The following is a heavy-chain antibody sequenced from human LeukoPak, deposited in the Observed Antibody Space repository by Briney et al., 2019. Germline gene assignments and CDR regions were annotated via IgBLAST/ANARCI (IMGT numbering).Heavy chain of an antibody. CDR3: AKMGSNYGSFDY. D-gene: IGHD4-11*01. V-gene: IGHV3-9*01. CDR1: GFTFDDYA. Sequence: PGGSLRLSCAASGFTFDDYAMHWVRQAPGKGLEWVSGISWNSGSIGYADSVKGRFTISRDNAKNPLYLQMNSLRAEDTALYYCAKMGSNYGSFDYWGQGTLVTVSS. J-gene: IGHJ4*02. CDR2: ISWNSGSI.